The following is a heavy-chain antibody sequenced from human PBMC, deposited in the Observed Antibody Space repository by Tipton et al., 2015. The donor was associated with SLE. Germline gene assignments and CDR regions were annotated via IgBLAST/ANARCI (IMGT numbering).Heavy chain of an antibody. V-gene: IGHV4-34*01. Sequence: TLSLTCAVYGGSFSGYYWSWIRQPPGKGLEWIGEINHSGSTNYNPSLKSRGTISVDTSKNQFSLKLSSVTAADTAVYYCARDHDSGSRDYWGQGTLVTVSS. CDR3: ARDHDSGSRDY. J-gene: IGHJ4*02. CDR1: GGSFSGYY. CDR2: INHSGST. D-gene: IGHD5-12*01.